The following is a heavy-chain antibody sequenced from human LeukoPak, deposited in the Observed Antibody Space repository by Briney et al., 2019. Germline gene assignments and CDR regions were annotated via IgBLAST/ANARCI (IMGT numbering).Heavy chain of an antibody. Sequence: GESLKISCKTSGYPFTSYWIGWVRPTPGKGLECMGVIFPRDSDVRYSPSFQGQVTISADKSTNTAYLHWGSLEASDSAMYYCVRSLPGTLLRGYGRDVWGPGTTVTVS. CDR3: VRSLPGTLLRGYGRDV. CDR1: GYPFTSYW. CDR2: IFPRDSDV. D-gene: IGHD3-10*01. J-gene: IGHJ6*02. V-gene: IGHV5-51*01.